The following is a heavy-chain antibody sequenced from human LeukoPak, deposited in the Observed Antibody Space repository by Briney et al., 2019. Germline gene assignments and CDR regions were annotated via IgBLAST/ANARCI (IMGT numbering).Heavy chain of an antibody. CDR2: IYDSGST. CDR3: ARDCSGGSCYGAFDI. J-gene: IGHJ3*02. D-gene: IGHD2-15*01. V-gene: IGHV4-30-4*01. Sequence: TLSLTCTVSGASIRSGDYYWSWIRQPPGKGLEWIGYIYDSGSTYYNPSLKGRITISVDTSENRFSLKLSSVTATDTAVYYCARDCSGGSCYGAFDIWGQGTMVTVSS. CDR1: GASIRSGDYY.